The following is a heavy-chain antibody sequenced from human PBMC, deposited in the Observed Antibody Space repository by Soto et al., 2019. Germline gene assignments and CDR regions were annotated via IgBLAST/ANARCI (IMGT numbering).Heavy chain of an antibody. V-gene: IGHV3-23*01. Sequence: GGSLRLSCAASGFTFSSYAISWVRQAPGKGLEWVSAISGSGGSTYYADSVKGRFTISRDNSKNTLYLQMNSLRAEDTAVYYCAKDPSMIVVVTTTINDAFDIWGQGTMVTVSS. J-gene: IGHJ3*02. CDR2: ISGSGGST. CDR3: AKDPSMIVVVTTTINDAFDI. D-gene: IGHD3-22*01. CDR1: GFTFSSYA.